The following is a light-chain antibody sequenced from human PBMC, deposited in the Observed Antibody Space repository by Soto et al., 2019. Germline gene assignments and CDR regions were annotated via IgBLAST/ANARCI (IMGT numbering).Light chain of an antibody. V-gene: IGKV3D-11*01. Sequence: IVLTQSPATLSSFPGDRVTLSCRASQYINTRLAWYQHRPGQAPRLLIYQTSIRAAGIPARFSASGTGTDFTLTISSLEPEDFAVYYCQQRSNRPITFGQGTRLEIK. J-gene: IGKJ5*01. CDR2: QTS. CDR1: QYINTR. CDR3: QQRSNRPIT.